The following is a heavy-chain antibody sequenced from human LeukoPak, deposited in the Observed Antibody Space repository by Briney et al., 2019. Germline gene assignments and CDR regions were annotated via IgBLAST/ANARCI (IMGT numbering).Heavy chain of an antibody. V-gene: IGHV4-59*08. Sequence: SETLSLTCTVSGGSISSYYWSWIRQPPGKGLEWIGYIYYSGSTNYNPSLKSRVTISVDTSKNQFSLKLSSVTAADTAVYYCARHEQGYYYDSSGYDWYFDLWGRGTLVTVSS. CDR3: ARHEQGYYYDSSGYDWYFDL. J-gene: IGHJ2*01. CDR2: IYYSGST. CDR1: GGSISSYY. D-gene: IGHD3-22*01.